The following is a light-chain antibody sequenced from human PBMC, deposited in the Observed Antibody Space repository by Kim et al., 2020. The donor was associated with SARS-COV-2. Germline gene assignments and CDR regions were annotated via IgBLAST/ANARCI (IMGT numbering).Light chain of an antibody. CDR1: QDIGDS. CDR3: QKYSHEST. V-gene: IGKV1-27*01. Sequence: GDRVTITCRASQDIGDSLAWYQHKPGQSPKLLIHAASSFQSGVPARFSGSGSGTEFTLTISSLQPEDVASYYCQKYSHESTFGQGTKVDIK. J-gene: IGKJ1*01. CDR2: AAS.